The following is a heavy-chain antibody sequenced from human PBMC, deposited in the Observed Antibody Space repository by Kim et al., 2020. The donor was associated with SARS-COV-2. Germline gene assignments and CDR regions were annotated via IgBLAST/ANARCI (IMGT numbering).Heavy chain of an antibody. V-gene: IGHV3-48*02. D-gene: IGHD6-19*01. CDR2: ISSSSSTI. CDR3: ARGWLEQWLQGYFDL. Sequence: GGSLRLSCAASGFTFSSYSMNWVRQAPGKGLEWVSYISSSSSTIYYADSVKGRFTISRDNAKNSLYLQMNSLRDEDTAVYYCARGWLEQWLQGYFDLWGRGTLVTVSS. CDR1: GFTFSSYS. J-gene: IGHJ2*01.